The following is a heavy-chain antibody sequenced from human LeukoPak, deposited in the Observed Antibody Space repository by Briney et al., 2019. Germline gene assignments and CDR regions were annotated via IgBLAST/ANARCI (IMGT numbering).Heavy chain of an antibody. CDR2: IYTSGST. D-gene: IGHD3-22*01. Sequence: KPSETLSLTCTVPGGSISSHYWSWIRQPPGKGLEWIGYIYTSGSTNYNPSLKSRVTISVDTSKNQFSLKLSSVPAADTAVYYCARHGLVVPTHWFDPWGQGTLVTVSS. V-gene: IGHV4-4*09. CDR1: GGSISSHY. J-gene: IGHJ5*02. CDR3: ARHGLVVPTHWFDP.